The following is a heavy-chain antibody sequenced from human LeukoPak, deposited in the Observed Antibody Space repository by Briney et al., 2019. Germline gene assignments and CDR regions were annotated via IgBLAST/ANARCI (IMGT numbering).Heavy chain of an antibody. CDR1: GFTFSNAW. CDR2: IKSKTDGGTT. V-gene: IGHV3-15*01. D-gene: IGHD6-13*01. J-gene: IGHJ4*02. Sequence: GGSLRLSCAASGFTFSNAWMSWVRQAPGKGLEWVGRIKSKTDGGTTDYAAPVKGRFTISRDDSKNTLYLQMNSLKTEDTAVYYCTTLSSSSWYYFDYWGQGTLVTVSS. CDR3: TTLSSSSWYYFDY.